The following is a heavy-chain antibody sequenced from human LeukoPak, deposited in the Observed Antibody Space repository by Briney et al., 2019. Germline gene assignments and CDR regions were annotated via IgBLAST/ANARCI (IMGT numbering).Heavy chain of an antibody. CDR2: IHYTEAT. V-gene: IGHV4-34*01. D-gene: IGHD3-9*01. CDR1: GGSFSGYY. J-gene: IGHJ4*02. Sequence: SETLSLTCAVYGGSFSGYYWSWIRQTPGRGLEWVGEIHYTEATSYNPSLKSRATISTDTSKNQFSLRLSSVTAADTAVYYCARGNILTGYCFDFWGQGALVTVSS. CDR3: ARGNILTGYCFDF.